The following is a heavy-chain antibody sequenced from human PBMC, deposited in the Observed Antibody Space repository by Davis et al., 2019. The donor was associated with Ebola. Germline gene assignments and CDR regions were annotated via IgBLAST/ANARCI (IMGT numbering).Heavy chain of an antibody. CDR2: IYYSGST. D-gene: IGHD3-22*01. CDR1: GGSISSYY. CDR3: ARVSYYYDSSGYSVGGFDY. Sequence: SETLSLTCIVSGGSISSYYWSWIRQPPGKGLDWIGYIYYSGSTNYNPSLKSRVTISVDTSKNQFSLKLSSVTAADTAVYYCARVSYYYDSSGYSVGGFDYWGQGTLVTVSS. J-gene: IGHJ4*02. V-gene: IGHV4-59*01.